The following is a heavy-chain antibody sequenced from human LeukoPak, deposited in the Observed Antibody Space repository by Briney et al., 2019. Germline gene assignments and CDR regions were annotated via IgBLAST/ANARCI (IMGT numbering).Heavy chain of an antibody. J-gene: IGHJ6*02. CDR2: ISRDSANI. D-gene: IGHD2-8*01. CDR1: VFMFDEYV. CDR3: ARDFCTACNYYFYGMDV. V-gene: IGHV3-9*01. Sequence: SGGSLRLSCAASVFMFDEYVMHWVRQARGRGLEWVSGISRDSANIIYADSVRGRFPISRDNAKNSLYLQMNSLTSEDTALYYCARDFCTACNYYFYGMDVWGRGTTVTVSS.